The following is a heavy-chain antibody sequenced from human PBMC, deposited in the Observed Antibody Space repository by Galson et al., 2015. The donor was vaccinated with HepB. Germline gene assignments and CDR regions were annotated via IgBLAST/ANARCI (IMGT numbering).Heavy chain of an antibody. D-gene: IGHD6-13*01. CDR3: ARAKTPGIAAAPSGF. CDR2: ISNDGKKK. J-gene: IGHJ4*02. CDR1: GFTFTDYG. Sequence: SLRLSCAASGFTFTDYGMQWVRQAPGKGLECVALISNDGKKKSYAESVKGRFTISRDISKGTLSLEMNSLRADDTALYFCARAKTPGIAAAPSGFWGQGTLVTVSS. V-gene: IGHV3-30*04.